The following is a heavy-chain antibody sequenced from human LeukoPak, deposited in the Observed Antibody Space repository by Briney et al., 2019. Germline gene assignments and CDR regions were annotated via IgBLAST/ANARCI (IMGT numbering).Heavy chain of an antibody. D-gene: IGHD3-22*01. Sequence: PSETLSLTCAVSGYSISSGYYWGWFRQPPGKGLEWIGCMYHSGSTYYNPSLKSRVTISVDTSKNHFSLELNSVTAADTGVYFCARQVRSPVVMFMDVWGKGTTVIVSS. CDR3: ARQVRSPVVMFMDV. J-gene: IGHJ6*03. CDR1: GYSISSGYY. V-gene: IGHV4-38-2*01. CDR2: MYHSGST.